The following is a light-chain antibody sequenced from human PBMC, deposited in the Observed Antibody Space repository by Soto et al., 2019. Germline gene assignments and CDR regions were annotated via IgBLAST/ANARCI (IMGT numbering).Light chain of an antibody. V-gene: IGKV3-15*01. J-gene: IGKJ5*01. CDR3: QQRNNWRDT. CDR1: QSITTH. Sequence: IVMTQSPGTLSLSAGDRATLSCRASQSITTHLAWYQQRPGQAPRLLIYHSSTRATGVPTRFSGSGSGTDFTLTINSLQSEYIAVYYCQQRNNWRDTFGQGTRLEIK. CDR2: HSS.